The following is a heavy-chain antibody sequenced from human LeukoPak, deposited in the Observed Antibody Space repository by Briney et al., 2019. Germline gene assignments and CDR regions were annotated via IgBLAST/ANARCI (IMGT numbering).Heavy chain of an antibody. V-gene: IGHV4-61*02. CDR1: GGSMRSGDYF. CDR2: IYTSGST. Sequence: PSQTLSLTCTVSGGSMRSGDYFWTWLRQPAGEGLEWIVRIYTSGSTNYTPSLKSRTTMLVETSKNQFSLKLNSVTAADTAVYYCAIYRRGWLDRWGQGTLVTVSS. J-gene: IGHJ5*02. D-gene: IGHD5-12*01. CDR3: AIYRRGWLDR.